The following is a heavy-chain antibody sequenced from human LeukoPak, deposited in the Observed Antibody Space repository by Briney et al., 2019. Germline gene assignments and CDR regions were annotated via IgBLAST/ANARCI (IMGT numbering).Heavy chain of an antibody. V-gene: IGHV3-9*01. D-gene: IGHD6-13*01. CDR3: AKSAAAGRYYYGMDV. CDR2: ISWNSGSI. J-gene: IGHJ6*02. Sequence: PGGSLRLSCAASGFTFDDYAMHWVRQAPGKGLEWVSGISWNSGSIGYADSVKGRFTISRDNAKNSLYLQMNSLRAEDTALCYCAKSAAAGRYYYGMDVWGQGTTVTVSS. CDR1: GFTFDDYA.